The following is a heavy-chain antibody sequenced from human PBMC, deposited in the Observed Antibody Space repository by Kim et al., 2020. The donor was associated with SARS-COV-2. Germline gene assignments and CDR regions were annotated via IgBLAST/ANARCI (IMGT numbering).Heavy chain of an antibody. V-gene: IGHV1-18*01. CDR1: GYTFTSYG. D-gene: IGHD2-15*01. Sequence: ASVKVSCKASGYTFTSYGISWVRQAPGQGLEWMGWISAYNGNTNYAQKLQGRVTMTTDTSTSTAYMELRSRRSDDTAVYYCARTPRLPCSGGSCYFLDAFDIWGQGTMVTVSS. CDR3: ARTPRLPCSGGSCYFLDAFDI. J-gene: IGHJ3*02. CDR2: ISAYNGNT.